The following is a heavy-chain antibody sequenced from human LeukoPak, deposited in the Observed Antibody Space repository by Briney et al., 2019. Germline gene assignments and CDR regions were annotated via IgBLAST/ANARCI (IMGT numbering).Heavy chain of an antibody. CDR2: VYHTGSP. Sequence: SETLSLTCIVSGYSISNDYYWGWVRQPPGNGLEWIGSVYHTGSPYYNPSLKSRVTISVDTSKNHLSLRLRSVTAADTAVYYCARGGIVVAVHFDFWGKGTLLTVSS. D-gene: IGHD2-21*01. V-gene: IGHV4-38-2*02. CDR1: GYSISNDYY. J-gene: IGHJ4*02. CDR3: ARGGIVVAVHFDF.